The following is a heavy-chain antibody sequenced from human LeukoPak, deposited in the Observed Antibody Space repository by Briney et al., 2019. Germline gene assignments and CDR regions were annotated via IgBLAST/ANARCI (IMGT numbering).Heavy chain of an antibody. V-gene: IGHV3-30*03. Sequence: GGSLRLSCAASGFTFSSYGMHWVRQAPGKGLEWVAVISYDGSNKYYADSVKGRFTISRDNSKNTLYLQMNSLRAEDTAVYYCARDHYYLPDYWGQGTLVTVSS. CDR1: GFTFSSYG. CDR3: ARDHYYLPDY. D-gene: IGHD3-22*01. J-gene: IGHJ4*02. CDR2: ISYDGSNK.